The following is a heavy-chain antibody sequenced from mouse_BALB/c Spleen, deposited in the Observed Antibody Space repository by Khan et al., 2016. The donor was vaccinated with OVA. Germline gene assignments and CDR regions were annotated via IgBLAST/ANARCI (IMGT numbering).Heavy chain of an antibody. V-gene: IGHV1-87*01. J-gene: IGHJ4*01. CDR1: GYTFTNYW. CDR2: IFPGNDDT. CDR3: ATHVHYSMDY. Sequence: VQLQQSGAELARPGASVNLSCKASGYTFTNYWIHWVRQRPGQGLEWIGSIFPGNDDTKYTQKFKGKATLTADKSSSTACMQLRTFASEDSAVYYCATHVHYSMDYWGQGTSVTVSS.